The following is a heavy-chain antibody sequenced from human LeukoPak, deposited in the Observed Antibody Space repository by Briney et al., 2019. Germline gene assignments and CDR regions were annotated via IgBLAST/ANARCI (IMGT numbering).Heavy chain of an antibody. CDR3: AKEDYDILTGPSSAFDI. CDR2: GSGGST. D-gene: IGHD3-9*01. Sequence: GSGGSTYYADSVKGRFTISRDNSKNTLYLQMNSLRAEDTAVYYCAKEDYDILTGPSSAFDIWGQGTMVTVSS. J-gene: IGHJ3*02. V-gene: IGHV3-23*01.